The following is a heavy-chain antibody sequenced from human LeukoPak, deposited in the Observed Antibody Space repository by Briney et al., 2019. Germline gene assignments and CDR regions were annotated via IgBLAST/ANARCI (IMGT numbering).Heavy chain of an antibody. CDR3: ARGGTNIVATIRGPPGITRDGDYFDY. CDR2: IIPIFGTA. J-gene: IGHJ4*02. Sequence: WVRLSRGVSVGTLCSYATSGVREARGQGREGRGGIIPIFGTANYTQQPQGRDTINADKSTSTAYMELSSLRSEDTAVYYCARGGTNIVATIRGPPGITRDGDYFDYWGQGTLVTVSS. D-gene: IGHD5-12*01. CDR1: VGTLCSYA. V-gene: IGHV1-69*06.